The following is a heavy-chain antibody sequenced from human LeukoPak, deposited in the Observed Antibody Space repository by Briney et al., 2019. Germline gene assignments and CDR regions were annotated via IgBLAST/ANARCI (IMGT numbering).Heavy chain of an antibody. CDR2: INHSGST. Sequence: SETLSLTCAVYGGSFSGYYWSWIRQPPGKGLEWIGEINHSGSTNYNPSLKSRVTISVDTSKNQFSLKLSSVTAADTAVYYCARAGKGAAGLDYWGQGTLVTVSS. D-gene: IGHD6-13*01. V-gene: IGHV4-34*01. CDR1: GGSFSGYY. J-gene: IGHJ4*02. CDR3: ARAGKGAAGLDY.